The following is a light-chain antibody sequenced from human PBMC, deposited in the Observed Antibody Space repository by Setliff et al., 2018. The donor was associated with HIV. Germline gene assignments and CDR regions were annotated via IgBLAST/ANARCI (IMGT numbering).Light chain of an antibody. J-gene: IGLJ1*01. Sequence: QSALAQPASVSGSPGQSITISCTGTSSDIGRYNLVSWYQQYPGKAPKLMIYQATKRPSGVSNRFSGSKSGNTAFLTISGLQAEDEADYYCCSNTGSNTYVFGSGTKVTVL. CDR3: CSNTGSNTYV. CDR1: SSDIGRYNL. V-gene: IGLV2-23*01. CDR2: QAT.